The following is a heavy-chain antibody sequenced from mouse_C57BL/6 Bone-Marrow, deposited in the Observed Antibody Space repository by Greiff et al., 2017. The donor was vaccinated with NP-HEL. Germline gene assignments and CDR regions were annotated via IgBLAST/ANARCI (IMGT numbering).Heavy chain of an antibody. D-gene: IGHD1-1*02. J-gene: IGHJ4*01. V-gene: IGHV1-81*01. CDR1: GYTFTSYG. Sequence: QVHVKQSGAELARPGASVKLSCKASGYTFTSYGISWVKQRTGQGLEWIGEIYPRSGNTYYNEKFKGKATLTADKSSSTAYMELRSLTSEDSAVYFCAILGGYYAMDYWGQGTSVTVSS. CDR2: IYPRSGNT. CDR3: AILGGYYAMDY.